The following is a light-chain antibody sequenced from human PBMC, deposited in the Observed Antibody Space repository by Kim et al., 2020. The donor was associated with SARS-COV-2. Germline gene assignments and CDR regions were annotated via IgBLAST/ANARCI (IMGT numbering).Light chain of an antibody. CDR3: LQHRTYPIT. J-gene: IGKJ5*01. CDR1: QDFGND. CDR2: GAS. Sequence: DIQMTQSPSSLSASVGDRVTITCRASQDFGNDLGWYQQNPGRAPKRLIYGASNLQSGVPSRFSGSGSETEFTLTINSLQPEDFAIYFCLQHRTYPITFGQGTRLEIK. V-gene: IGKV1-17*01.